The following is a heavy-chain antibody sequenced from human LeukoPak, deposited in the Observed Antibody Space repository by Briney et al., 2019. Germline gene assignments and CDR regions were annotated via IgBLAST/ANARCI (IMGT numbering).Heavy chain of an antibody. CDR2: ISYDGSNK. V-gene: IGHV3-30-3*01. CDR1: GFTFCSYA. Sequence: GGSLRLSCAASGFTFCSYAMHWVRQAPGKGLEWVAVISYDGSNKYYADSVKGRFTISRDNSKNTLYLQMNSLRAEDTAVYYCARDGDSSGYYSSSGSFIDYWGQGTLVTVSS. CDR3: ARDGDSSGYYSSSGSFIDY. D-gene: IGHD3-22*01. J-gene: IGHJ4*02.